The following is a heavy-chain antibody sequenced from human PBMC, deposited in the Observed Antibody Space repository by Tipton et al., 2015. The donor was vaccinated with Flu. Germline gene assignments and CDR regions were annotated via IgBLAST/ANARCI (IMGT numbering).Heavy chain of an antibody. D-gene: IGHD3-16*01. V-gene: IGHV4-61*02. CDR1: GGSVGSGRYY. CDR3: AREFLFFGELSTAYYFDS. Sequence: TLSLTCTVSGGSVGSGRYYWSWLRQTAGKGLEWIGRIYTTGDTNYNPSLESRVTISVDTSKKQFSLKLKSMTAADTAVYYCAREFLFFGELSTAYYFDSWGQGTLVTVSS. J-gene: IGHJ4*02. CDR2: IYTTGDT.